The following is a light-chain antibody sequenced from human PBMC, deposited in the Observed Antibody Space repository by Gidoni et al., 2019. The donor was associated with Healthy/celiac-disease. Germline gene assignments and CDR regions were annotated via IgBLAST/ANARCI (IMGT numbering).Light chain of an antibody. Sequence: EIVLTQSPGTLSLSPGERATLSCRASQSVSSSYLAWYQQNPGQAPRLPIYGASRRATGIPDRFSGSGSGTDFTLTISRLEPEDFAVYYCQQYGSSPCSFGQGTKLEIK. CDR1: QSVSSSY. J-gene: IGKJ2*04. CDR3: QQYGSSPCS. CDR2: GAS. V-gene: IGKV3-20*01.